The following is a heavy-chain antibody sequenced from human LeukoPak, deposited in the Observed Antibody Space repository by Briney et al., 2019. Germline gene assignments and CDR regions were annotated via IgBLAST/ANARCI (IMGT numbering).Heavy chain of an antibody. CDR1: GFTFSSYS. CDR3: ASWDDSSGYYLDY. J-gene: IGHJ4*02. Sequence: GGSLRLSCAASGFTFSSYSMNWVRQAPGGGLEWVSAISSSSSYIYYADSVKGRFTISRDNAKNSLYLQMNSLRAEDTAVYYCASWDDSSGYYLDYWGQGTLVTVSS. V-gene: IGHV3-21*01. CDR2: ISSSSSYI. D-gene: IGHD3-22*01.